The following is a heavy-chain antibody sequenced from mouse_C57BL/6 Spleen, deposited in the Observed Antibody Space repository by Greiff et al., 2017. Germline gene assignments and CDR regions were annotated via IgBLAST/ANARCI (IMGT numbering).Heavy chain of an antibody. CDR1: GYTFTSYW. CDR3: ARFYYGNFYWYFDV. CDR2: IDPSDSET. Sequence: QVQLQQPGAELVRPGSSVKLSCKASGYTFTSYWMHWVKQRPIQGLEWIGNIDPSDSETHYNQKFKDKATLTVDKSYSTAYMQLSSLTSEDSAVYYCARFYYGNFYWYFDVWGTGTTVTVSS. V-gene: IGHV1-52*01. J-gene: IGHJ1*03. D-gene: IGHD2-1*01.